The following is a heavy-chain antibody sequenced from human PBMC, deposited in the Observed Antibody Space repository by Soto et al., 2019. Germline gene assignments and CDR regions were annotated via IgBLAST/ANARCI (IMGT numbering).Heavy chain of an antibody. CDR1: GFALSSSW. Sequence: EVQLVESGGGLVQPGGSLRLSCAGSGFALSSSWMHWVRQDPGKGLVWVSRINFDGSSTDYADSVRGRFTISRDNAKNTLYLEMNSLRADGTAVYHCARGPRGWYGFDYWGQGTLVTVSS. V-gene: IGHV3-74*01. CDR3: ARGPRGWYGFDY. D-gene: IGHD6-19*01. J-gene: IGHJ4*02. CDR2: INFDGSST.